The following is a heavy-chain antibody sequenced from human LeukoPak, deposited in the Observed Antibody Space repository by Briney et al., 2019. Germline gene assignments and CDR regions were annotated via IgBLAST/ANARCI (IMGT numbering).Heavy chain of an antibody. D-gene: IGHD2-21*02. CDR2: IYHSGST. Sequence: SETLSLTCAVSGGSISSSNWWSWVRQPPGKGLEWIGEIYHSGSTNYNPSLRSRVTISVDKSKNQFSLKLSSVTAADTAVYYCARACGGDCYSGSPLDYWGQGTLVTVSS. J-gene: IGHJ4*02. CDR1: GGSISSSNW. CDR3: ARACGGDCYSGSPLDY. V-gene: IGHV4-4*02.